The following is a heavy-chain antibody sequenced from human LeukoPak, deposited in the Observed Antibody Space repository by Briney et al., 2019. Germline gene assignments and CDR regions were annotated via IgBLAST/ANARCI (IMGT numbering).Heavy chain of an antibody. CDR3: ARAPDYSSGWDDAFDI. J-gene: IGHJ3*02. Sequence: SVKVSCKASGGTFSSYAISWVRQAPGQGLEWMGGIIPIFGTANYAQKFPGRVTITADKSTSTAYMELSSLRSKDTAVYYCARAPDYSSGWDDAFDIWGQGTMVTVSS. D-gene: IGHD6-19*01. CDR2: IIPIFGTA. CDR1: GGTFSSYA. V-gene: IGHV1-69*06.